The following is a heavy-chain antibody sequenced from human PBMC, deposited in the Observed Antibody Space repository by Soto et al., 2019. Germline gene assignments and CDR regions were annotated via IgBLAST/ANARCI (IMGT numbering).Heavy chain of an antibody. CDR2: ISDSGTRT. D-gene: IGHD5-12*01. V-gene: IGHV3-23*01. Sequence: EAQLLESGGGLVQPGESLRLSCAASGFTFRQYAMSWVRQAPGKGLEWVSAISDSGTRTYYADSVKGRFTVSRDNSRNSLYLQMNSLRAEDTAVYYCANVFVATIREGFDYWGQGTLVTVSS. CDR3: ANVFVATIREGFDY. CDR1: GFTFRQYA. J-gene: IGHJ4*02.